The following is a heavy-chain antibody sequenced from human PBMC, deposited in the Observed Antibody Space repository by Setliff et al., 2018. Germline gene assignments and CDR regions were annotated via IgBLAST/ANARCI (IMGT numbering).Heavy chain of an antibody. Sequence: ASVKVSCKVSGYTLTEFAMQWVRQAPGEGLEWMGGFDPENGEMIYAQKFQGRVTMTEDTSTDTAYMELGSLRSDDTAVYYCARGRDPYYYDSSGRNDAFDIWGQGTKVTVSS. V-gene: IGHV1-24*01. D-gene: IGHD3-22*01. CDR2: FDPENGEM. CDR1: GYTLTEFA. CDR3: ARGRDPYYYDSSGRNDAFDI. J-gene: IGHJ3*02.